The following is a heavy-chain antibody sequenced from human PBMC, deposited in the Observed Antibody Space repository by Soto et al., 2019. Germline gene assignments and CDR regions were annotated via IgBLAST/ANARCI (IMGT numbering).Heavy chain of an antibody. V-gene: IGHV3-21*04. Sequence: GGSLRLSCAASGFTFSSYSMNWVRQAPGKGLEWVSSISSSSSYIYYADSVKGRFTISRDNSKNSLYLQMNSLRAEDTAVYYCAKEERLDENWFDPWGQGTLVTVSS. CDR1: GFTFSSYS. CDR2: ISSSSSYI. J-gene: IGHJ5*02. CDR3: AKEERLDENWFDP. D-gene: IGHD6-25*01.